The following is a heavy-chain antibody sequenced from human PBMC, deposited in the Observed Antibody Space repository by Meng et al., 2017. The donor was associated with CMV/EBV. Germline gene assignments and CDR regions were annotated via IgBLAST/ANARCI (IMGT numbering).Heavy chain of an antibody. Sequence: ASVKVSCKVSGYTFTDYYMHWVQQAPGKGLEWMGLVDPEDGETIYAEKFQGRVTITADTSTDTAYMELSSLRSEDTAVYYCATDRELKTGGGYFDYWGQGTLVTVSS. D-gene: IGHD1-26*01. CDR3: ATDRELKTGGGYFDY. J-gene: IGHJ4*02. CDR1: GYTFTDYY. CDR2: VDPEDGET. V-gene: IGHV1-69-2*01.